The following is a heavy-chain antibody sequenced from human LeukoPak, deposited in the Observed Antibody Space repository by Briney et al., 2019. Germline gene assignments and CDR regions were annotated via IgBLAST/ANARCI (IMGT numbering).Heavy chain of an antibody. CDR1: GFTFSNYV. J-gene: IGHJ3*02. Sequence: GGSLRLSCAASGFTFSNYVMHWVRQAPGKGLEWVAVISYEGSNKYYTDSVKGRFTISRDNSKNTLYLQMNSLRAEDTAMYCYARDLYGSGSYFRAAFDIWGQGTMVTVSS. CDR2: ISYEGSNK. D-gene: IGHD3-10*01. CDR3: ARDLYGSGSYFRAAFDI. V-gene: IGHV3-30*04.